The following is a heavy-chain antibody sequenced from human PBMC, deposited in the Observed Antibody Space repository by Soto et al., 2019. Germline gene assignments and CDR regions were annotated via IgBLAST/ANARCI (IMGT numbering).Heavy chain of an antibody. CDR2: IYYSGST. D-gene: IGHD3-22*01. CDR3: ARQLYYYHSSGYGA. V-gene: IGHV4-59*08. CDR1: GGSISSYY. Sequence: PSETLSLTCTVSGGSISSYYWSWIRQPPGKGLEWIGYIYYSGSTNYNPSLKSRVTISVDTSKNQFSLKLSSVTAADTAVYYCARQLYYYHSSGYGAWAQGNLVPVS. J-gene: IGHJ5*02.